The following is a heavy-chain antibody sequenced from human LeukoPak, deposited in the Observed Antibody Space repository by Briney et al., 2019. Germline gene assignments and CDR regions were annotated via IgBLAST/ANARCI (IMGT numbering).Heavy chain of an antibody. CDR2: VNWNGGST. V-gene: IGHV3-20*04. CDR3: ARARYCSGGSCYFDY. CDR1: GFTFDDYG. D-gene: IGHD2-15*01. J-gene: IGHJ4*02. Sequence: GGSLRLSCAASGFTFDDYGMSWVRQAPGKGLEWISGVNWNGGSTGYADSVKGRFTISRDNAKNSLYLQMNSLRAEDTAVYSCARARYCSGGSCYFDYWGQGTLVTVSS.